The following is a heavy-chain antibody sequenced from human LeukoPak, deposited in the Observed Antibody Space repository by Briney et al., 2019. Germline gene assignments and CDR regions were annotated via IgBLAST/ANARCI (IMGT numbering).Heavy chain of an antibody. Sequence: SETLSLTCTVSGGSIGSYYWSWIRQPPGKGLEWIGYIYYSGSTKYNPSLKSRVTISVDASKTQFSLKLNSVTAADTAVYYCARGSRELYYFDYWGQGTLVTVSS. J-gene: IGHJ4*02. CDR2: IYYSGST. V-gene: IGHV4-59*01. CDR1: GGSIGSYY. D-gene: IGHD1-7*01. CDR3: ARGSRELYYFDY.